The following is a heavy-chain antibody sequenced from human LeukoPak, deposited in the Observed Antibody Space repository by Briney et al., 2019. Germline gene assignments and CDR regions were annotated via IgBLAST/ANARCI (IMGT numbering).Heavy chain of an antibody. CDR2: ISSSSSTI. CDR3: AKPHPGPFDI. V-gene: IGHV3-48*01. J-gene: IGHJ3*02. Sequence: PGGSLRLSCAASGFTFSSYAMCWVRQAPGKGLEWVSYISSSSSTIYYADSVKGRFSISRDNAKNSLYLQMNSLRAEDTAVYYCAKPHPGPFDIWGQGTMVTVSS. CDR1: GFTFSSYA. D-gene: IGHD1-14*01.